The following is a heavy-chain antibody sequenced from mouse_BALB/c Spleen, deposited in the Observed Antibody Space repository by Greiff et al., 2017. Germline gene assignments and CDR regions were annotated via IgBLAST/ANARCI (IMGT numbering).Heavy chain of an antibody. J-gene: IGHJ3*01. CDR1: GYSITSDYA. CDR2: ISYSGST. CDR3: ARREVPSWFAY. Sequence: VQLKQSGPGLVKPSQSLSLTCTVTGYSITSDYAWNWIRQFPGNKLEWMGYISYSGSTSYNPSLKSRISITRDTSKNQFFLQLNSVTTEDTATYYCARREVPSWFAYWGQGTLVTVSA. V-gene: IGHV3-2*02.